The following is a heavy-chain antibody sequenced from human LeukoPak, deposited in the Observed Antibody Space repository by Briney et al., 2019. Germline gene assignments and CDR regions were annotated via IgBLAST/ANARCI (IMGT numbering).Heavy chain of an antibody. D-gene: IGHD5-12*01. Sequence: SETLSLTCAVYGGSFSGYYWSWIRQPPGKGLEWIGEINHSGSTNYNPSLKSRVTISVDTSKNQFSLKLNSVTAADTAVYYCARGGLTWGYDYYYYYGMDVWGQGTTVTVSS. J-gene: IGHJ6*02. CDR1: GGSFSGYY. CDR3: ARGGLTWGYDYYYYYGMDV. V-gene: IGHV4-34*01. CDR2: INHSGST.